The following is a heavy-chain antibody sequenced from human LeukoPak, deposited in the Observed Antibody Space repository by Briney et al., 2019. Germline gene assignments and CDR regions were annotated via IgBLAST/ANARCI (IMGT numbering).Heavy chain of an antibody. J-gene: IGHJ6*02. CDR2: IDYSGST. CDR3: ATALMVRGVKGYYYGMDV. Sequence: SETLSLTCTVSGDSISGYYWSWIRQPPGKGLEWIGDIDYSGSTNYNPSLKSRVTISVDTSKNQFSLKLSSVTAADTAVYYCATALMVRGVKGYYYGMDVWGQGTTVTVSS. V-gene: IGHV4-59*01. D-gene: IGHD3-10*01. CDR1: GDSISGYY.